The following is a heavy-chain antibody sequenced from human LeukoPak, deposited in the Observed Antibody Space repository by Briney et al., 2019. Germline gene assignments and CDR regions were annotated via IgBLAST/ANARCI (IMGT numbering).Heavy chain of an antibody. CDR2: INSDSGFA. D-gene: IGHD3-9*01. V-gene: IGHV1-2*02. J-gene: IGHJ5*02. Sequence: VKVSCKASGYTFTGYYMNWVRQAPGQGLEWMGWINSDSGFAKYAQKFQGRVTMTRDTSITTVYMDLTRLTSDDTAVYYCARNFDMKGFDPWGQGTLVTVSS. CDR1: GYTFTGYY. CDR3: ARNFDMKGFDP.